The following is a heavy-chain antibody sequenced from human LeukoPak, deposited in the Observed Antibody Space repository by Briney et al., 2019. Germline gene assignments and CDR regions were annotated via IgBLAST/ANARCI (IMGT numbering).Heavy chain of an antibody. V-gene: IGHV3-7*01. CDR2: IKQDGSEK. Sequence: PGGSLRLSCAASGFTFSSYWMSWVRQAPGKGLEWVANIKQDGSEKYYVDSVKGRFTISRDNAKNSLYLQMNSLRNEDTALYYCARDYFYDPSGYYTYWGQGTLVTVSS. D-gene: IGHD5-12*01. CDR3: ARDYFYDPSGYYTY. J-gene: IGHJ4*02. CDR1: GFTFSSYW.